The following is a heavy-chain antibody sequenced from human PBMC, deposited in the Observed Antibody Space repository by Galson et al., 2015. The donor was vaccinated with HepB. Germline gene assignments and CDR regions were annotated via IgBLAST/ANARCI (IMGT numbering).Heavy chain of an antibody. Sequence: SVKVSCKASGYTFTGYYMHWVRQAPGQGLEWMGRINPNGGGTNYAQKFQGRVTMTRDTSISTAYMELSRLRSDDTAVYYCARENYDFYYYYYMDVWGKGTTVTVSS. V-gene: IGHV1-2*06. CDR1: GYTFTGYY. D-gene: IGHD3-3*01. J-gene: IGHJ6*03. CDR2: INPNGGGT. CDR3: ARENYDFYYYYYMDV.